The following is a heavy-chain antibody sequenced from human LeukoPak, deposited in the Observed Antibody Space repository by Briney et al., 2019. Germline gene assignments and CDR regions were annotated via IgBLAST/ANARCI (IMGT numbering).Heavy chain of an antibody. J-gene: IGHJ4*02. CDR1: GGSISSSSYY. D-gene: IGHD5-24*01. CDR3: ARQGLRDGYNFDY. CDR2: IYYSGST. V-gene: IGHV4-39*01. Sequence: SETLSLTCTVSGGSISSSSYYWGWIRQPPGKGLEWIGGIYYSGSTYYNPSLKSRVTISVDTSKNQFSLKLCSVTAADTAVYYCARQGLRDGYNFDYWGQGTLVTVSS.